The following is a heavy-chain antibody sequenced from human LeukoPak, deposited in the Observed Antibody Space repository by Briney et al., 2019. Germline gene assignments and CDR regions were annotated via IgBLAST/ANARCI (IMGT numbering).Heavy chain of an antibody. CDR1: GFTFSSYA. V-gene: IGHV3-23*01. Sequence: GGPLRLSCAASGFTFSSYAMSWVRQAPGKGLEWVSAISGSGGSTYYADSVKGRFTISRDNSKNTLYLQMNSLRAEDTAVYYCAKVPAAIQYNWFDPWGQGTLVTVSS. J-gene: IGHJ5*02. CDR2: ISGSGGST. CDR3: AKVPAAIQYNWFDP. D-gene: IGHD2-2*01.